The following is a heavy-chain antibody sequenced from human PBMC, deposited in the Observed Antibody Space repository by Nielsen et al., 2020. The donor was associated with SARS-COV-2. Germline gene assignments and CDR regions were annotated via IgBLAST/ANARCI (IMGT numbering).Heavy chain of an antibody. Sequence: SETLSLTCAVSGGSIRSSNWWSWVRQPPGKGLEWIGEIYHSGSTNYNPSLKSRVTISVDKSKNQFSLKLSSVTAADTAVYYCARESNYYYYYGMDVWGQGTTVTVSS. D-gene: IGHD4-11*01. J-gene: IGHJ6*02. CDR3: ARESNYYYYYGMDV. CDR1: GGSIRSSNW. V-gene: IGHV4-4*02. CDR2: IYHSGST.